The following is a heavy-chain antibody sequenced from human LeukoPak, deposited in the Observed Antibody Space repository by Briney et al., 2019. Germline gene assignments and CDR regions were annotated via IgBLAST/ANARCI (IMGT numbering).Heavy chain of an antibody. Sequence: GGSLRLSCAASGFTFSDYWMHWVRQAPGKGLEWVAVISYDGSNKYYADSVKGRFTISRDNSKNTLYLQMNSLRAEDTAVYYCARDLSSAGDYWGQGTLVTVSS. D-gene: IGHD3-16*02. J-gene: IGHJ4*02. CDR3: ARDLSSAGDY. CDR1: GFTFSDYW. V-gene: IGHV3-30-3*01. CDR2: ISYDGSNK.